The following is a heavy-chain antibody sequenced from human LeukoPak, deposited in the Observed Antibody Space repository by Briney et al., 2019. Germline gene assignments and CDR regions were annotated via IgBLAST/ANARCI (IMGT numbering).Heavy chain of an antibody. V-gene: IGHV1-18*01. Sequence: ASVKVSCXASGYTFTSYGISWVRQAPGQGLEWMGWISAYSGNTNHAQKLQGRVTMTTDTSTSTAYMELRSLRSDDTAVYYCARGAEDETLDYWGQGTLVTVSS. J-gene: IGHJ4*02. CDR2: ISAYSGNT. CDR1: GYTFTSYG. D-gene: IGHD1-14*01. CDR3: ARGAEDETLDY.